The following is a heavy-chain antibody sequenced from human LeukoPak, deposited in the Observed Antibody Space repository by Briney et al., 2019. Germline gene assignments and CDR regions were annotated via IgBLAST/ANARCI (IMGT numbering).Heavy chain of an antibody. CDR2: INHSGST. V-gene: IGHV4-34*01. J-gene: IGHJ4*02. CDR1: GGSFSGYY. Sequence: SETLSLTCAAYGGSFSGYYWSWIRQPPGKGLEWIGEINHSGSTNYNPSLKSRVTISVDTSKNQFSLKLSSVTAADTAVYYCARQKYDYVWGSYRDFDYWGQGTLVTVSS. CDR3: ARQKYDYVWGSYRDFDY. D-gene: IGHD3-16*02.